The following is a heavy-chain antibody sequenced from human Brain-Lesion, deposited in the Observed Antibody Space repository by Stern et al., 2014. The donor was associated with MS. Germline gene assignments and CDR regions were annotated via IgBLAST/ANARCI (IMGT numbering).Heavy chain of an antibody. V-gene: IGHV4-59*01. CDR2: IYYSGST. CDR1: GGSISSYY. D-gene: IGHD3-22*01. Sequence: QVQLVESGPGLVKPSETLSLTCTVSGGSISSYYWSWIRQPPGKGLEWIGYIYYSGSTNYNPSLKSRVTISVDTSKNQFSLKLSSVTAADTAVYYCARAYPYYDSSGYHYYFDYWGQGTLVTVSS. J-gene: IGHJ4*02. CDR3: ARAYPYYDSSGYHYYFDY.